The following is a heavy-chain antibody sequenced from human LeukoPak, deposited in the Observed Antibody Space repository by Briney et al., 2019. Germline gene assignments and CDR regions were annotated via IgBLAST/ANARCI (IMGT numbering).Heavy chain of an antibody. CDR3: ARDPASAGWFDP. CDR2: ISYDGSNK. CDR1: GFTFSGYA. V-gene: IGHV3-30-3*01. J-gene: IGHJ5*02. Sequence: PGRSLRLSCAASGFTFSGYAMHWVRQAPGKGLEWVAVISYDGSNKYYADSVKGRFTISRDNSKNTLYLQMNSLRAEDTAVYYCARDPASAGWFDPWGQGTLVTVSS.